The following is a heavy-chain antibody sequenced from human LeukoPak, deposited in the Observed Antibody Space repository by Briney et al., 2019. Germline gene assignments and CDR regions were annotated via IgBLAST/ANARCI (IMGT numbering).Heavy chain of an antibody. J-gene: IGHJ4*02. CDR2: IYSGGST. D-gene: IGHD3-9*01. CDR3: ARSIDWLLYFDY. CDR1: GFTFSSYG. Sequence: GGTLRLSCAASGFTFSSYGMSWVRQAPGKGLEWVSVIYSGGSTYYADSVKGRFTISRDNSKNTLYLQMNSLRAEDTAVYYCARSIDWLLYFDYWGQGTLVTVSS. V-gene: IGHV3-66*01.